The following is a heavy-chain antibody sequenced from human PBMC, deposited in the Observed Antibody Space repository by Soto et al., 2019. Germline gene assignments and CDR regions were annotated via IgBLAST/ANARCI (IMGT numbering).Heavy chain of an antibody. CDR1: GFPFSGFE. D-gene: IGHD6-19*01. Sequence: EVQLLESGGDLLQPGGSLRLSCAASGFPFSGFEMSWVRQAPGRGLEWVSFIRVSGDRTFYADSVQGRFTVSRDNSKNTLFLQMNRLRADDPAIYYCVKGGWLDYWGQGALVTVSS. V-gene: IGHV3-23*01. CDR3: VKGGWLDY. CDR2: IRVSGDRT. J-gene: IGHJ4*02.